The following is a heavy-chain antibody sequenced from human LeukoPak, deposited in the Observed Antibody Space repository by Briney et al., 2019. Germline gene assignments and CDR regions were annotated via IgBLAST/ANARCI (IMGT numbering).Heavy chain of an antibody. Sequence: PSETLSLTCTVSDGSISSYYWSWIRQPPGKGLEWIGYIYYSGSTNYNPSLKSRVTILVDTSKNQFSLKLSSVTAADTAVYYCARGLTMVRGVVTYDYWGQGTLVTVSS. D-gene: IGHD3-10*01. J-gene: IGHJ4*02. CDR1: DGSISSYY. CDR3: ARGLTMVRGVVTYDY. V-gene: IGHV4-59*08. CDR2: IYYSGST.